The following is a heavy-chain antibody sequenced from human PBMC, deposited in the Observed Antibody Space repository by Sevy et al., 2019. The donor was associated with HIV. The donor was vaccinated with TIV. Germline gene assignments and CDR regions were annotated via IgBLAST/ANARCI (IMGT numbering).Heavy chain of an antibody. V-gene: IGHV3-48*03. CDR2: ISSSGSTI. CDR1: GFTFSSYE. CDR3: AREAGSGGFDY. Sequence: GGSLRLSCAASGFTFSSYEMNWVRQAPGKGLEWVSYISSSGSTIYYADSVKDRFTISRDNAKNSLYLQMNSLRAEDTAVYYCAREAGSGGFDYWGQGTLVTVSS. D-gene: IGHD1-1*01. J-gene: IGHJ4*02.